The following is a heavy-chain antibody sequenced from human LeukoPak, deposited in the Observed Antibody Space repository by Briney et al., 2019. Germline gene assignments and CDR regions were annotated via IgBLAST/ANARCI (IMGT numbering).Heavy chain of an antibody. Sequence: GGSLRLSCAASGFTFSSYAMSWVRQAPGKGLEWASAISGSGGSTYYADSVKGWFTISRDNSKNTLYLQMNSLRAEDTAVYYCAKDKGLAFDIWGQGTMVTVSS. CDR2: ISGSGGST. V-gene: IGHV3-23*01. CDR3: AKDKGLAFDI. J-gene: IGHJ3*02. CDR1: GFTFSSYA.